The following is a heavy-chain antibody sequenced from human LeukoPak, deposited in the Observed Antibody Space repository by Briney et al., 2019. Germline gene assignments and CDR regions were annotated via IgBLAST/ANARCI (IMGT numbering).Heavy chain of an antibody. D-gene: IGHD5-18*01. CDR2: ISGSGTTI. CDR3: AKQWGIYSYGPFDY. J-gene: IGHJ4*02. V-gene: IGHV3-11*04. CDR1: GFIFSVYY. Sequence: GGSLRLSCVASGFIFSVYYVTWIRQAPGKGLEWVSYISGSGTTIYYAGSVKGRFTVSRDNAKNSLYLQMNSLRAEDTAVYYCAKQWGIYSYGPFDYWGQGTLVTVSS.